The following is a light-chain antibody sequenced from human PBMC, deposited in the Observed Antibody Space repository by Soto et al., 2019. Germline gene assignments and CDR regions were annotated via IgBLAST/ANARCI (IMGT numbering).Light chain of an antibody. J-gene: IGLJ2*01. CDR2: DNN. CDR1: SSNIGNNY. Sequence: QSVLTQPPSVSAAPGQKVTISCSGRSSNIGNNYVSWYQQLPGTAPKLLIYDNNKRPSGIPDRFSGSKSGTSATLGITGVQTGDEADYYCGTWDSSLSAVVFGGGTKVTVL. CDR3: GTWDSSLSAVV. V-gene: IGLV1-51*01.